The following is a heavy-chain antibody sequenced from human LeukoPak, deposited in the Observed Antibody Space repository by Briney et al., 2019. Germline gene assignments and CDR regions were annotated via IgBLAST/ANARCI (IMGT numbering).Heavy chain of an antibody. CDR2: ISYDGSNK. D-gene: IGHD2-21*01. Sequence: GRSLRLSCAASGFTFSSYGMHWVRQAPGKGLEWVAVISYDGSNKYYADSVKGRFTISRDNSKNMLYLQMNSLRAEDTAVYYCARAAYLRDYFDYWGQGTLVTVSS. CDR3: ARAAYLRDYFDY. V-gene: IGHV3-30*03. CDR1: GFTFSSYG. J-gene: IGHJ4*02.